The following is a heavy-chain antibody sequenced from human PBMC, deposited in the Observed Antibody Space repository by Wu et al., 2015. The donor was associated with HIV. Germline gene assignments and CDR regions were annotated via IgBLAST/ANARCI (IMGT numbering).Heavy chain of an antibody. Sequence: QVQLVQSGAEVKKPGASVKVSCKASGYTFTGYFMHWVRLAPGQGLKWMGWINLNSGATNYAQKFQGRVTMTRDTSISTAYMELNRMRSDDTAVFYCARLGYSSSSVQYYYYMDVWGKGTAVTVSS. J-gene: IGHJ6*03. CDR1: GYTFTGYF. V-gene: IGHV1-2*02. CDR3: ARLGYSSSSVQYYYYMDV. D-gene: IGHD6-6*01. CDR2: INLNSGAT.